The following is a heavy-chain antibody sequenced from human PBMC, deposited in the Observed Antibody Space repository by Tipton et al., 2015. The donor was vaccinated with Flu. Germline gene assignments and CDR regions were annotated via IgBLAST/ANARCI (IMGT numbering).Heavy chain of an antibody. CDR1: GGSFSGYY. Sequence: TLSLTCAVYGGSFSGYYWSWIRQPPGKGLEWIGEINHSGSTNYNPSLKSRVTISVDTSKNQFSLKLSSVTAADTAVYYCARGHGDFWSGYSTQYYYYGMDVWGQGTTVTVSS. CDR3: ARGHGDFWSGYSTQYYYYGMDV. D-gene: IGHD3-3*01. J-gene: IGHJ6*02. CDR2: INHSGST. V-gene: IGHV4-34*01.